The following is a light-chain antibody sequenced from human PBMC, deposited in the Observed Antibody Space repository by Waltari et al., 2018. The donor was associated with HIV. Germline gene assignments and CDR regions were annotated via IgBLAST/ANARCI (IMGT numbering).Light chain of an antibody. CDR1: ELGDKY. V-gene: IGLV3-1*01. CDR2: QDD. CDR3: QAWGSTTSGV. Sequence: SYEVTQPPSVAVSPGQTASITCSGYELGDKYICWYQQKPGPSPLLVICQDDKRPSGIPARFSASSSGHTATLTISGTLPMDEADYYCQAWGSTTSGVFGRGTKLTVL. J-gene: IGLJ2*01.